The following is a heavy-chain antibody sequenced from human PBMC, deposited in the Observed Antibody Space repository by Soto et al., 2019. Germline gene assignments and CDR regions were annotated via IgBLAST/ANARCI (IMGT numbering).Heavy chain of an antibody. CDR1: GGTFSSYA. J-gene: IGHJ4*02. Sequence: ASVKVSCKASGGTFSSYAISWVRQAPGQGLEWMGGTIPIFGTANYAQKFQGRVTITADESTSTAYMELSSLRSEDTAVYYCAREAGLYHLLYYFDYWGQGTLVTVSS. CDR3: AREAGLYHLLYYFDY. CDR2: TIPIFGTA. V-gene: IGHV1-69*13. D-gene: IGHD2-2*02.